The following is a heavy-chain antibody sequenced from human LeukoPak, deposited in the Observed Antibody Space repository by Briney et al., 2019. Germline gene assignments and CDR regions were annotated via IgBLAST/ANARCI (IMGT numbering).Heavy chain of an antibody. D-gene: IGHD6-13*01. CDR3: ARVLAAGLDY. Sequence: SGTLSLTCDVSGVSISSSHWWTWVRQPPGKGLEWIGEIYHDGSTNYNPSLKSRVTISVDTSKNQFSLKLSSVTAADTAVYYCARVLAAGLDYWGQGTLVTVSS. CDR1: GVSISSSHW. CDR2: IYHDGST. V-gene: IGHV4-4*02. J-gene: IGHJ4*02.